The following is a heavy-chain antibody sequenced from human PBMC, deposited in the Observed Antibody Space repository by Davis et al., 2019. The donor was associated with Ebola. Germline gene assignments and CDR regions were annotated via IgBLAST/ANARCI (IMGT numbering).Heavy chain of an antibody. CDR2: IYYSGST. V-gene: IGHV4-59*01. CDR1: GRPISSYY. J-gene: IGHJ4*02. Sequence: MPSETLTLTCTAPGRPISSYYWSWIRQPPGKGLDWIGYIYYSGSTNYNPSLKSRVTISVDTSKNQFSLKLSSVTAADTAVYYCARDLTLDYWGQGTLVTVSS. CDR3: ARDLTLDY. D-gene: IGHD2-15*01.